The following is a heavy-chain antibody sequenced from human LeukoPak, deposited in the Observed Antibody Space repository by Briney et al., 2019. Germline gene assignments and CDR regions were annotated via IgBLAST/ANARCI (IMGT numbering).Heavy chain of an antibody. CDR2: INSDGSST. Sequence: GGSRSSSLAAPGFTFGNYGMHWFGQAPGKGLLWVSRINSDGSSTTSADSVKGRFTISRDNAKNTLYLQMNSLRAEDTAVYYCAKGGATVIDYWGQGTLVTVSS. J-gene: IGHJ4*02. V-gene: IGHV3-74*01. CDR1: GFTFGNYG. D-gene: IGHD4-17*01. CDR3: AKGGATVIDY.